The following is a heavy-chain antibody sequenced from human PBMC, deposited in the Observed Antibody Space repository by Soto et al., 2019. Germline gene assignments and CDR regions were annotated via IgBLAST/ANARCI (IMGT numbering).Heavy chain of an antibody. V-gene: IGHV1-69*06. CDR3: ARDRRGLEARPGSYGMDV. Sequence: GASVEVSCKASGCTFSSYSISWVRQAPGQGLGWMGGIIPVFSTTNYAQKFQGRVTINADKSTSTAYMELSGLRSEDTAVYYRARDRRGLEARPGSYGMDVWGHGTTVTVSS. CDR2: IIPVFSTT. CDR1: GCTFSSYS. J-gene: IGHJ6*02. D-gene: IGHD6-6*01.